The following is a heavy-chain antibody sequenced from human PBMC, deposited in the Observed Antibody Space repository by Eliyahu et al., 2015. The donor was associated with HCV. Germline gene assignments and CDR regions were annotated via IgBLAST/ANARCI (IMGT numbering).Heavy chain of an antibody. CDR1: GXSISSGGYY. CDR2: IYYSGST. Sequence: QVQLQESGPGLVKPSQTLSLTCTVSGXSISSGGYYWSWIRQHPGKGLEWIGYIYYSGSTYYNPSLKSRVTISVDTSKNQFSLKLSSVTAADTAVYYCASALDHYDILTGYRLHYFDYWGQGTLVTVSS. CDR3: ASALDHYDILTGYRLHYFDY. D-gene: IGHD3-9*01. J-gene: IGHJ4*02. V-gene: IGHV4-31*03.